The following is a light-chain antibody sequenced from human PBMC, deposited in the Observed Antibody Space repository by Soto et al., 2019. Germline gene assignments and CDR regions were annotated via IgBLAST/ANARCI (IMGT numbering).Light chain of an antibody. CDR3: QQYNSYSPT. CDR2: DAS. CDR1: QTISNW. J-gene: IGKJ5*01. Sequence: DIQMTQSPSTLSASVGDRVNITCRASQTISNWLAWYQQKPGKAPKLLIYDASSLESGVPSRFSGSGSGTEFTLTISSLQPDDFATYYCQQYNSYSPTFGQGTRLEIK. V-gene: IGKV1-5*01.